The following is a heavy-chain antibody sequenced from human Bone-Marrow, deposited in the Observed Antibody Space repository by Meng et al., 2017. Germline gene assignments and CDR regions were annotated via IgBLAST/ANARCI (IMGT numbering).Heavy chain of an antibody. CDR3: ARPMGDGSYYDC. D-gene: IGHD2-15*01. J-gene: IGHJ4*02. V-gene: IGHV3-7*01. CDR1: GFTFSSYG. Sequence: GESLKISCAASGFTFSSYGMTWVRQAPGKGLEWVANIMQDGSEKLYVDSVRGRFTISRDNAKSSLFLQMDSLRAEDTATYSCARPMGDGSYYDCWGQGTLVTVSS. CDR2: IMQDGSEK.